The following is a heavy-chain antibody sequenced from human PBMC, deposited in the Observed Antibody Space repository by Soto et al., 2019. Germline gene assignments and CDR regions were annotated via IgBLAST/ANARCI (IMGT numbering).Heavy chain of an antibody. J-gene: IGHJ6*02. V-gene: IGHV4-59*12. CDR2: IYYSGTT. Sequence: KASETLSLTCTVSGDSLSTYYWTWIRQPPGRRLEWIGYIYYSGTTDYNPSLEGRVTISVDTSKNQFSLNLRSVTAADTAVYYCAREFTMVRGERYYGMDVWGQGTTVTVSS. CDR3: AREFTMVRGERYYGMDV. D-gene: IGHD3-10*01. CDR1: GDSLSTYY.